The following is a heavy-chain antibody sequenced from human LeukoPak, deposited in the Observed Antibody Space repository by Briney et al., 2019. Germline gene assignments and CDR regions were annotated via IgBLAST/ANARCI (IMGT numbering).Heavy chain of an antibody. CDR3: ARDRVLLWFGELLYRGPKGPNDAFDI. J-gene: IGHJ3*02. Sequence: PGGSLRLSCAASGFTFSSYWMTWVRQAPGKGLEWVANIQQDGSEKHYVDSVKGRFTISRDNAKNSLYLQMNSLRAEDTAVYYCARDRVLLWFGELLYRGPKGPNDAFDIWGQGTMVTVSS. CDR2: IQQDGSEK. D-gene: IGHD3-10*01. CDR1: GFTFSSYW. V-gene: IGHV3-7*01.